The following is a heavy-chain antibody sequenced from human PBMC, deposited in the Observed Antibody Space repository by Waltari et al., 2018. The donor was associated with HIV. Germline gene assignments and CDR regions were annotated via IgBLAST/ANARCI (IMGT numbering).Heavy chain of an antibody. Sequence: QVHLQESRPGMVRPSDTLSLTCTVSRGSATTGHRSWSWLRQTPGEGLEWIGSIFYTEYPVSLKYNPSLEGRVTISVATSRNHVSMNLTSVTAADAAVYFCASGRILTGYRGTDYYYGMDVWGQGTTVAVSS. V-gene: IGHV4-61*03. D-gene: IGHD3-9*01. J-gene: IGHJ6*02. CDR2: IFYTEYPVSL. CDR3: ASGRILTGYRGTDYYYGMDV. CDR1: RGSATTGHRS.